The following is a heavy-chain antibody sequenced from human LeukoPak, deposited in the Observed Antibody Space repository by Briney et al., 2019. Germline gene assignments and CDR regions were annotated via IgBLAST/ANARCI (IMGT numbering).Heavy chain of an antibody. CDR3: ARGIAVAGAEDYYYYYMDV. CDR1: GYTFTSYY. CDR2: INPSGGST. V-gene: IGHV1-46*01. J-gene: IGHJ6*03. D-gene: IGHD6-19*01. Sequence: ASVKVSCKASGYTFTSYYMHWVRQAPGQGLEWMGIINPSGGSTSYAQKFQGRVTMTRDMSTSTVYMELSSLRSEDTAVYYCARGIAVAGAEDYYYYYMDVWGKGTTVTVSS.